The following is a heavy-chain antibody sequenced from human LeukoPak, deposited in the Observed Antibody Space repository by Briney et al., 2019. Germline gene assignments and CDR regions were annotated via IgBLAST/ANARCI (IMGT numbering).Heavy chain of an antibody. V-gene: IGHV3-23*01. CDR2: ISDSGDST. Sequence: GGSLRLSCAASGFTFSNHAMSWVRQAPGKGLEWVSAISDSGDSTYYAGSVKGRFTISRDDSKNTLYLQMSSLRAEDTAIYYCAKDSPVPTYRGQGNLVAVSS. CDR1: GFTFSNHA. CDR3: AKDSPVPTY. J-gene: IGHJ4*02.